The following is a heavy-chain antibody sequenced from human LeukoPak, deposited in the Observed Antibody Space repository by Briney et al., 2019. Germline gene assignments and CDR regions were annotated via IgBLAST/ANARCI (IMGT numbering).Heavy chain of an antibody. V-gene: IGHV1-18*01. CDR2: ISAYNGNT. Sequence: GASVKVSCKASGYTFTSYGISWVRQAPGQGLEWMGWISAYNGNTNYAQKLQGRVTMTTDTSTSTAYMELRSLRSDDTAVYYCARDTNYYGSGSYLLFDYWGQGTLVTVSS. CDR3: ARDTNYYGSGSYLLFDY. CDR1: GYTFTSYG. J-gene: IGHJ4*02. D-gene: IGHD3-10*01.